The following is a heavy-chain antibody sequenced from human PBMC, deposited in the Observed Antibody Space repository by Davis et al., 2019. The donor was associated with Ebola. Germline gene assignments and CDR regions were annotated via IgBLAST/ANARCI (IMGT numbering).Heavy chain of an antibody. Sequence: LRLSCTVSGGSISSGGYYWSWIRQHPGKGLEWIGYIYYSGSTYYNPSLKSRVTISVDTSKNQFSLKLSSVTAADTAVYYCARQVINIVVVVAATGDWFDPWGQGTLVTVSS. CDR2: IYYSGST. CDR3: ARQVINIVVVVAATGDWFDP. V-gene: IGHV4-31*03. J-gene: IGHJ5*02. CDR1: GGSISSGGYY. D-gene: IGHD2-15*01.